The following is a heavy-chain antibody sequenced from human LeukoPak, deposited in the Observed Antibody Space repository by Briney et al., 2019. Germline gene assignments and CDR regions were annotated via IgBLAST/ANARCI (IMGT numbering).Heavy chain of an antibody. CDR1: GGSISSYY. CDR2: IYYSGST. J-gene: IGHJ5*02. CDR3: ARASDGRKGGNNGFDP. D-gene: IGHD3-16*01. V-gene: IGHV4-59*01. Sequence: SETLSLTCTVSGGSISSYYWSWIRQPPGKGLEWSGYIYYSGSTNYNTSLKSRVTISVDTSKNQFSLKLSSVTAAVTAVYYCARASDGRKGGNNGFDPWGQGTLVTVSS.